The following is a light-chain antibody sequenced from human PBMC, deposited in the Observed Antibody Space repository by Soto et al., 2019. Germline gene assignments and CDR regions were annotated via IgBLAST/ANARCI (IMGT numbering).Light chain of an antibody. Sequence: QSVLTQPPSASSTPGQTVTISCSGSTSNIGTFYVYWYQYLPGTAPKLLIYLGDQRASGVSDRFSGSKSGTSASLAINGLRSDDEADYYCAAWDDNLNAYVFRSGTKLTVL. CDR3: AAWDDNLNAYV. J-gene: IGLJ1*01. CDR2: LGD. CDR1: TSNIGTFY. V-gene: IGLV1-47*02.